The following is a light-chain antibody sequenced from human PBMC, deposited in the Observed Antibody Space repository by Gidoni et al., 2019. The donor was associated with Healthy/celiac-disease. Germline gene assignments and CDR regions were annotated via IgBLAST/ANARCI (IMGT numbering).Light chain of an antibody. CDR3: QQYGSF. CDR2: GAS. V-gene: IGKV3-20*01. Sequence: DIVLTQSPGTLSLSPGERATLSCRASQSVSSSYLAWYQQKPGQAPRLLIYGASSRATGIPDRFSGSGYGTDFTSTIIRLDPEDFAVYYCQQYGSFFGGGTKVEIK. CDR1: QSVSSSY. J-gene: IGKJ4*01.